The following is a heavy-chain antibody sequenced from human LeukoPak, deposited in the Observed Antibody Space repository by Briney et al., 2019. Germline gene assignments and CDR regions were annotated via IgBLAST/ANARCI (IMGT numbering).Heavy chain of an antibody. J-gene: IGHJ3*02. V-gene: IGHV4-59*01. CDR2: IYYSGST. CDR1: GGSISSYY. D-gene: IGHD3-22*01. CDR3: ARDGYYYDSSGLRGAFDI. Sequence: SETLSLTCTVSGGSISSYYWSWIRQPAGKGLEWIGYIYYSGSTNYNPSLKSRVTISVDTSKNQFSLKLSSVTAADTAVYYCARDGYYYDSSGLRGAFDIWGQGTMVTVSS.